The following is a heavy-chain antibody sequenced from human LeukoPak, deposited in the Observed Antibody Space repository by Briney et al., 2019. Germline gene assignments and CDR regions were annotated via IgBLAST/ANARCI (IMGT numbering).Heavy chain of an antibody. CDR2: MNPNSGNT. V-gene: IGHV1-8*01. D-gene: IGHD3-22*01. J-gene: IGHJ5*02. Sequence: GSVKVSCKASGYTFTSYDINWVRQATGQGLEWMGWMNPNSGNTGYAQKFQGRVTMTRNTSISTAYMELSSLRSEDTAIYYCARIPYYYDSSGYYPWGQGTLVTVSS. CDR3: ARIPYYYDSSGYYP. CDR1: GYTFTSYD.